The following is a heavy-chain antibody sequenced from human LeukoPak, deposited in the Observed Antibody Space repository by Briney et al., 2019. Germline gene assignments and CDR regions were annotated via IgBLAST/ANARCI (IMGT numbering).Heavy chain of an antibody. D-gene: IGHD1-1*01. CDR2: IKQDGSEK. J-gene: IGHJ6*03. V-gene: IGHV3-7*01. Sequence: RGSLRLSCAASGFTFSSYWMSWVRQAPGKGLEWVANIKQDGSEKYYVDSVKGRFTISRDNAKNSLYLQMNSLRAEDTAVYYCAGQTPTISYYYYYYMDVWGKGTTVTVSS. CDR1: GFTFSSYW. CDR3: AGQTPTISYYYYYYMDV.